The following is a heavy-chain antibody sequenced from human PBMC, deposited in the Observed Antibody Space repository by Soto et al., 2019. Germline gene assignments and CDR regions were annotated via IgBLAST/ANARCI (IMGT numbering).Heavy chain of an antibody. CDR3: TRGDGIAARPFDY. V-gene: IGHV3-74*01. J-gene: IGHJ4*02. D-gene: IGHD6-6*01. CDR1: GFTFSSYW. Sequence: PGGSLRLSCAASGFTFSSYWMHWVRQAPGKGLVWVSRINSDGSSTRYADSVKGRFTISRDNAKNTLYLQMNSLRAEDTAVYYCTRGDGIAARPFDYWGQGPQVTVSS. CDR2: INSDGSST.